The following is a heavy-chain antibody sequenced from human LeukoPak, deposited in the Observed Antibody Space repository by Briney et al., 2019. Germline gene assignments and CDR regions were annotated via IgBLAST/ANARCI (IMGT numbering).Heavy chain of an antibody. J-gene: IGHJ4*02. V-gene: IGHV3-30*02. CDR1: GFTFSSYG. CDR2: IRYDGSNK. CDR3: AKDRVPYDFWSGYLQY. Sequence: GGSLRLSCAASGFTFSSYGMHWVRQAPGKGLEWVAFIRYDGSNKYYADSVKGRFTISRDNSKNTLYLQMNSLRAEDTAVYYCAKDRVPYDFWSGYLQYWGQGTLVTVSS. D-gene: IGHD3-3*01.